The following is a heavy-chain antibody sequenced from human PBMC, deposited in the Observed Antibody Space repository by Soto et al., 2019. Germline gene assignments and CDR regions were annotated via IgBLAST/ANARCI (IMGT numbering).Heavy chain of an antibody. J-gene: IGHJ4*02. Sequence: GGSLRLSCAASGFTFSSYAMSWVRQGPGKGLEWVSAISGSGDSTYYADSVKGRFTISRDNSKSTLYLQMNSLRTEDTAVYYCARALDFWSAYFDYWGQGSLVTVSS. CDR2: ISGSGDST. V-gene: IGHV3-23*01. D-gene: IGHD3-3*01. CDR1: GFTFSSYA. CDR3: ARALDFWSAYFDY.